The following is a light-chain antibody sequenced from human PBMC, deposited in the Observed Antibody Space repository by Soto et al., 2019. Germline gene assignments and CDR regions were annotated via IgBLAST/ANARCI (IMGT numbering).Light chain of an antibody. V-gene: IGLV2-14*01. CDR2: DVS. J-gene: IGLJ2*01. CDR1: SSDIGGYNY. CDR3: SSYTSSVSRYV. Sequence: QSALTQPASVSGSPGQSITIPCTGTSSDIGGYNYVSWYLQHPGKAPKLLIYDVSNRPSGVSNRFSGSKSGNTASLTISGLQDEDEADYYCSSYTSSVSRYVFGGGTKLTVL.